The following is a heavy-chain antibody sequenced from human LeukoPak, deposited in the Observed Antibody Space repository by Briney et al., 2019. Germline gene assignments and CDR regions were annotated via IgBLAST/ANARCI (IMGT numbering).Heavy chain of an antibody. CDR1: GGSFSGYY. V-gene: IGHV4-34*01. D-gene: IGHD3-10*01. J-gene: IGHJ6*03. CDR2: MNHSGST. Sequence: PSETLSLTCAVYGGSFSGYYWSWIRQPPGKGLEWIGEMNHSGSTNYNPSLKSRVTISVDTSKNQFSLRLSSVTAADTAVYYCARRLGRKFGERFYYYHYMDVWGKGTTVTISS. CDR3: ARRLGRKFGERFYYYHYMDV.